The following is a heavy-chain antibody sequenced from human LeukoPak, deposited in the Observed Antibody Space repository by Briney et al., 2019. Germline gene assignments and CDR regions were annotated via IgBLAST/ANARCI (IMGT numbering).Heavy chain of an antibody. V-gene: IGHV4-31*03. CDR1: GGSISSGGYY. CDR3: ARFGGNGVYFDY. CDR2: IYYSGST. D-gene: IGHD4-23*01. J-gene: IGHJ4*02. Sequence: SETLSLTCTVSGGSISSGGYYWSWIRQHPGKGLEWIGYIYYSGSTYYNPSLKSRVTISVDRSKNQFSLKLSSVTAADTAVYYCARFGGNGVYFDYWGQGTLVTVSS.